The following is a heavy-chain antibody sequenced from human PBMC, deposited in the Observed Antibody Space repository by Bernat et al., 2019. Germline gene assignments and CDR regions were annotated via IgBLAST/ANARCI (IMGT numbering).Heavy chain of an antibody. CDR1: GGSISSYY. J-gene: IGHJ6*02. CDR3: AGHRTGYSSFWGYGMDV. D-gene: IGHD5-18*01. Sequence: QVQLQESGPGLVKPSETLSLTCTVSGGSISSYYWSWIRQPPGKGLEWIGYIYYSGSTNYNPSLKSRVTISVDTSKNQFSLKLGSVTAADTAVYYCAGHRTGYSSFWGYGMDVWGQGTTVTVSS. V-gene: IGHV4-59*08. CDR2: IYYSGST.